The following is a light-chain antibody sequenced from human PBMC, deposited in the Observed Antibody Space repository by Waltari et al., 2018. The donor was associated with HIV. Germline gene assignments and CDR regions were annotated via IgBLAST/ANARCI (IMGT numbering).Light chain of an antibody. CDR1: QNVITN. Sequence: EIVMTQSPATLSVSPGERVTLSCPASQNVITNEAWYQQKPGQAPRPLIYGASTRATVIPPRFSGCGSGTEFTLTIGSLQSEDFTFYYFQQYNKWPRTFGQGTKVEVK. V-gene: IGKV3-15*01. CDR3: QQYNKWPRT. J-gene: IGKJ1*01. CDR2: GAS.